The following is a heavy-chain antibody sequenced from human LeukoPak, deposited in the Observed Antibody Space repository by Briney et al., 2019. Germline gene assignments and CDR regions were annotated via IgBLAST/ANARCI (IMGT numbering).Heavy chain of an antibody. D-gene: IGHD6-19*01. CDR2: INPNSGGT. Sequence: ASVTVSFKASGYTFTGYYMNWVRQAPGQGVEWMGWINPNSGGTNYAQKFQGRVTITRDTSISTAYMELSRLRSDDPAVYYCASLSVWSLSVYSSGWYRHGMDVWGQGTTVTVSS. V-gene: IGHV1-2*02. CDR3: ASLSVWSLSVYSSGWYRHGMDV. CDR1: GYTFTGYY. J-gene: IGHJ6*02.